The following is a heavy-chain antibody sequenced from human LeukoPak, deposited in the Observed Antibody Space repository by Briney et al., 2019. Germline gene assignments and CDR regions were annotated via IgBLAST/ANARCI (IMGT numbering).Heavy chain of an antibody. J-gene: IGHJ4*02. D-gene: IGHD6-19*01. CDR3: ARAGAVDASFDY. CDR1: GGSISSSSYY. CDR2: IYYSGST. Sequence: PSETLSLTCTVSGGSISSSSYYWGWIRQPPWKGLEWIGSIYYSGSTYYNPSLKSRVTISVDTSKNQSSLKLSSVPAAHTAVYYCARAGAVDASFDYWGQGTLVTVSS. V-gene: IGHV4-39*01.